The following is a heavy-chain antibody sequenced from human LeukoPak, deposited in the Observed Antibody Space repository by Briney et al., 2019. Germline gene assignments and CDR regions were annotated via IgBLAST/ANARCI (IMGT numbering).Heavy chain of an antibody. D-gene: IGHD3-22*01. CDR2: INHSGST. CDR1: GGSFSGYY. Sequence: SETLSLTCAVYGGSFSGYYWSWIRQPPGKGLEWIGEINHSGSTNYNPSLKSRVTISVDTSKNQFSLKLSSVTAADTAVYYCARIGRYYDSSGSPRPFDYWGQGTLVTVSA. V-gene: IGHV4-34*01. J-gene: IGHJ4*02. CDR3: ARIGRYYDSSGSPRPFDY.